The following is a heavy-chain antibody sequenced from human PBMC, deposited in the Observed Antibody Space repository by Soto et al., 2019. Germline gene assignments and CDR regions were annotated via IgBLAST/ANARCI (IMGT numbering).Heavy chain of an antibody. CDR1: GGTFSSYA. CDR3: ARDSGYSYGPDAFDI. Sequence: SVKFSCKASGGTFSSYAISWVRQAPGQGLEWMGGIIPIFGTANYAQKFQGRVTITADKSTSTAYMELSSLRSEDTAVYYCARDSGYSYGPDAFDIWGQGTMVTVSS. J-gene: IGHJ3*02. CDR2: IIPIFGTA. V-gene: IGHV1-69*06. D-gene: IGHD5-18*01.